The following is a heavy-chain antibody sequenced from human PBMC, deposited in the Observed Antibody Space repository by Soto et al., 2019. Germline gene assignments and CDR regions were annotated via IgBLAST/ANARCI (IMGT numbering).Heavy chain of an antibody. Sequence: SETLSLTCTVSGGSISGSHYHWGWIRQPPGKGLEWIGSIHYSGRVFYKSSLLGRVTISVDTSKNQLSLDLNSVTATDTAVYYCALTPPIEVAGQDFWGQGTLVTVSS. J-gene: IGHJ4*02. CDR3: ALTPPIEVAGQDF. V-gene: IGHV4-39*01. CDR1: GGSISGSHYH. D-gene: IGHD6-19*01. CDR2: IHYSGRV.